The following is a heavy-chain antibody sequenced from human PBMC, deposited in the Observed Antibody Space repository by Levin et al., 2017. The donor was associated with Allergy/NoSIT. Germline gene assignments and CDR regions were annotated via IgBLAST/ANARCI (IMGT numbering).Heavy chain of an antibody. D-gene: IGHD3-3*01. CDR2: INHRGSR. J-gene: IGHJ5*02. CDR3: ARREFSRGNWFHP. Sequence: SETLSLTCAVYGGSFSGYSWTWIRQPPGKGLEWIGEINHRGSRNYNPSLNSRVTISVDTSKNQVSLNLISVTAADTAVYFCARREFSRGNWFHPWGHGTQVTVSS. CDR1: GGSFSGYS. V-gene: IGHV4-34*01.